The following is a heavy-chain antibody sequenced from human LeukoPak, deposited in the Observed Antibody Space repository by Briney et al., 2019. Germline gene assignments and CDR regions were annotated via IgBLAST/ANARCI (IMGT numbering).Heavy chain of an antibody. V-gene: IGHV1-18*01. J-gene: IGHJ4*02. CDR3: AREGSDMVTFGGALWY. Sequence: ASVKVSCKASGYTFTSYGISWVRQAPGQGLEWMGWISAYNGNTNYAQKLQGRVTMTTDTSTSTAYMELRSLRSDDTAVYFCAREGSDMVTFGGALWYWGQGTLVTVSS. CDR1: GYTFTSYG. CDR2: ISAYNGNT. D-gene: IGHD3-16*01.